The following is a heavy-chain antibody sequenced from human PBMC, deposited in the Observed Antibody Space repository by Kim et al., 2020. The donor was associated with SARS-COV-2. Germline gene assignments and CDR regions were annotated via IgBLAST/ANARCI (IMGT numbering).Heavy chain of an antibody. V-gene: IGHV3-33*06. J-gene: IGHJ6*02. CDR2: IWYDGSNK. CDR3: AKDLSFSYDILTGYYPPYYCYGMDV. D-gene: IGHD3-9*01. Sequence: GGSLRLSCAASGFTFSSYGMYWVRQAPGKGLEWVAVIWYDGSNKYYADSVKGRFTISRDNSKNTLYLQMNSLRAEDTAVYYCAKDLSFSYDILTGYYPPYYCYGMDVWGQGTTVTVSS. CDR1: GFTFSSYG.